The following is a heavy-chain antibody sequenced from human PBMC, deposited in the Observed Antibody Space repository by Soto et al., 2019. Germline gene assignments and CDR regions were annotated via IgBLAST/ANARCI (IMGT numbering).Heavy chain of an antibody. CDR3: AREVAQSGLSNGFEP. CDR2: IYYSGST. V-gene: IGHV4-30-4*01. J-gene: IGHJ5*02. Sequence: LSETLSLTCTVSGGSISSGDYYWSWIRQPPGKGLEWIGYIYYSGSTYYNPSLKSRVTISVDTSKNQFSLKLSSVTAADTAVYYCAREVAQSGLSNGFEPWGQGTQVSGSS. CDR1: GGSISSGDYY. D-gene: IGHD3-22*01.